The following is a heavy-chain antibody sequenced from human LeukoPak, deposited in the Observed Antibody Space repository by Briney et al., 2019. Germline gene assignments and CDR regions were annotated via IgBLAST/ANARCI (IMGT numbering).Heavy chain of an antibody. Sequence: PSETLSLTCTVSGGSISSDYCSWIRQPAGKGLERIGRIYTSGSTNYNPSLQSRVTMSVDTSKNQFSLKLSSVTAADTAVYYCARTATEYYYDSSGYYPWFFDYWGQGTLVTVSS. CDR1: GGSISSDY. D-gene: IGHD3-22*01. CDR2: IYTSGST. J-gene: IGHJ4*02. V-gene: IGHV4-4*07. CDR3: ARTATEYYYDSSGYYPWFFDY.